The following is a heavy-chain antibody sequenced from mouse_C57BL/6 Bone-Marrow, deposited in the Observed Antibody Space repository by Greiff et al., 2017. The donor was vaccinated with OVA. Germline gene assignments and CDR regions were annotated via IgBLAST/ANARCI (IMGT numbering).Heavy chain of an antibody. CDR1: GYTFTDYY. D-gene: IGHD2-4*01. Sequence: EVQLQQSGPELVKPGASVKISCKASGYTFTDYYMNWVKQSHGKSLEWIGDINPNNGGTSYNQKFKGKATLTVDKSSSTAYMELRSLTSEDSAVYYCALSGITTGGGFDYWGQGTTLTVSS. CDR2: INPNNGGT. V-gene: IGHV1-26*01. J-gene: IGHJ2*01. CDR3: ALSGITTGGGFDY.